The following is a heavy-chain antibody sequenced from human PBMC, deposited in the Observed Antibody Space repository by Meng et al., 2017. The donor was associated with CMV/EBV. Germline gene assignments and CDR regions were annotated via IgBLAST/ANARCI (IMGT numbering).Heavy chain of an antibody. CDR2: ISSSSSTI. CDR3: ARDSITIFGVFIPLDY. CDR1: GFTFSSYS. V-gene: IGHV3-48*04. J-gene: IGHJ4*02. Sequence: GESLKISCAASGFTFSSYSMNWVRQAPGKGLEWVSYISSSSSTIYYADSVKGRFTISRDNAKNSLYLQMNSLRAEDTAVYYCARDSITIFGVFIPLDYWGQGTLVTVSS. D-gene: IGHD3-3*01.